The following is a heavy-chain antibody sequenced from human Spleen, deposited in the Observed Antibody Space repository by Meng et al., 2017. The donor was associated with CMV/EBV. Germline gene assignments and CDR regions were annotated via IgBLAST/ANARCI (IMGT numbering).Heavy chain of an antibody. CDR2: ISSSGSTI. D-gene: IGHD3-3*01. CDR3: ARDYDFWTPLPPYFDY. J-gene: IGHJ4*02. V-gene: IGHV3-11*04. CDR1: GFTFSDYY. Sequence: SGFTFSDYYMSWIRQAPGKGLEWVSYISSSGSTIYYADSVKGRFTISRDNAKNSLYLQMNSLRAEDTAVYYCARDYDFWTPLPPYFDYWGQGTLVTVSS.